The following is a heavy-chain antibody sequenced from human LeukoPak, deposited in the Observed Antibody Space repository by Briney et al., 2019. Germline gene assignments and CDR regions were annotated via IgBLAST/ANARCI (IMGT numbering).Heavy chain of an antibody. D-gene: IGHD2-15*01. CDR1: GFTFSSYG. V-gene: IGHV3-33*01. Sequence: GGSLRLSCAASGFTFSSYGMHWVRQAPGKGREWVAVIWYDGSNKYYADSVKGRFTISRENSKNTLYLQMNSLRAEDTAVYYCARARCFSGGNCRGGYYFDYWGQGTLVPVSS. CDR2: IWYDGSNK. J-gene: IGHJ4*02. CDR3: ARARCFSGGNCRGGYYFDY.